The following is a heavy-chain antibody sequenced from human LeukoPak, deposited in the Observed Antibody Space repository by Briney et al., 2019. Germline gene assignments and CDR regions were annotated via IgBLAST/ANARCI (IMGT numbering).Heavy chain of an antibody. Sequence: SVKVSCKASGGTFSSYAISWVRQAPGQGLEWMGGIIPIFGTANYAQKFQGRVTITADESTSTAYMELSSLRSEDTAVYYCARVSTTMVRGVIMMRDQTRDDYWGQGTLVTVSS. D-gene: IGHD3-10*01. CDR3: ARVSTTMVRGVIMMRDQTRDDY. J-gene: IGHJ4*02. V-gene: IGHV1-69*13. CDR1: GGTFSSYA. CDR2: IIPIFGTA.